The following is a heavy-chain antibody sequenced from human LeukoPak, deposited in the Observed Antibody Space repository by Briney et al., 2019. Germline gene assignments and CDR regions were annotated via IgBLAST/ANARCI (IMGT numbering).Heavy chain of an antibody. CDR1: GFIFSSYG. V-gene: IGHV3-30*02. J-gene: IGHJ4*02. Sequence: GGSLRLSCAASGFIFSSYGMHWVRLAPGKGLGWVAFIRCDGSNKYYADSVKGRFTISRDNSKNTLYLQMNSLRAEDTAVYYCAKDYQYYYDSSVLDYWGQGTLVTVSS. CDR3: AKDYQYYYDSSVLDY. CDR2: IRCDGSNK. D-gene: IGHD3-22*01.